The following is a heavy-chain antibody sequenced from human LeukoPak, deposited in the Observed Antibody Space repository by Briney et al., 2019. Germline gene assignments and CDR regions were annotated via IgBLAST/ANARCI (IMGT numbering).Heavy chain of an antibody. V-gene: IGHV4-59*08. D-gene: IGHD3-22*01. CDR3: ARHPSRAPVVTSGIDC. CDR2: VKNSGRN. Sequence: NPSETLSLTCSVSGGSISSNYWRWIRQPAGKGREWIGQVKNSGRNNNHPSLKSRLTISADTSKNQFSMNPSFVNAADTAVYFCARHPSRAPVVTSGIDCWGQGTLVTVST. CDR1: GGSISSNY. J-gene: IGHJ4*02.